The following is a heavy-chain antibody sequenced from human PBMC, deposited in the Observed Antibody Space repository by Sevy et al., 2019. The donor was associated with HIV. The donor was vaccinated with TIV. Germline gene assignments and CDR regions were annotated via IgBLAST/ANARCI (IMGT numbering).Heavy chain of an antibody. CDR3: ARRPGYCSGGNCYGYDY. CDR1: GYSFTSYW. V-gene: IGHV5-51*01. Sequence: GESLKISCKGSGYSFTSYWIGWVRQMPGKGLEWMGIIYPGDSDTRYSPSFQGRVTISADKSISTAYLQWSSLKASDTAMYYCARRPGYCSGGNCYGYDYWGQGTLVTVSS. J-gene: IGHJ4*02. CDR2: IYPGDSDT. D-gene: IGHD2-15*01.